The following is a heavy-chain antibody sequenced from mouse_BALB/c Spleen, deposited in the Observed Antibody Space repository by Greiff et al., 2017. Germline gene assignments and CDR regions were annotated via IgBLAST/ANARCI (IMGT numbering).Heavy chain of an antibody. D-gene: IGHD1-2*01. CDR1: GFTFSSFG. CDR3: ARISTTASWFAY. CDR2: ISSGSSTI. Sequence: EVKVVESGGGLVQPGGSRKLSCAASGFTFSSFGMHWVRQAPEKGLEWVAYISSGSSTIYYADTVKGRFTISRDNPKNTLFLQMTSLRSEDTAMYYCARISTTASWFAYWGQGTLVTVSA. V-gene: IGHV5-17*02. J-gene: IGHJ3*01.